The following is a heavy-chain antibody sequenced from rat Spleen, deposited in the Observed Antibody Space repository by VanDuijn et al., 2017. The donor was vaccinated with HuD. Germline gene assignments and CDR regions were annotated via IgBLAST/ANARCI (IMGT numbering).Heavy chain of an antibody. J-gene: IGHJ3*01. CDR2: ISYDGRGT. V-gene: IGHV5-29*01. D-gene: IGHD5-1*01. CDR3: ARHGLTGSGWFAY. Sequence: EVQLVESGGGLVQPGRSLKLSCAASGFTFSNYGMAWVRQAPTKGLEWVAIISYDGRGTYYRDSVKGRFTISRDNAKSTLYLQMDSLRSEDTAIYYCARHGLTGSGWFAYWGQGTLVTVSS. CDR1: GFTFSNYG.